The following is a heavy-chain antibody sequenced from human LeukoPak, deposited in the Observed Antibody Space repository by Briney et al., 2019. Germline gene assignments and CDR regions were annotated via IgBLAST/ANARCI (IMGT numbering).Heavy chain of an antibody. Sequence: PSQTLSLTCTVSGASISSGSYYWSWIRQPPGKGLEWIGYIYHSGSTYYNPSLKSRVTISVDTSKNQFSLKLSSVTAADTAVYYCARTSINCSGGSCYMGTFDIWGQGTMVTVSS. J-gene: IGHJ3*02. D-gene: IGHD2-15*01. CDR2: IYHSGST. CDR3: ARTSINCSGGSCYMGTFDI. CDR1: GASISSGSYY. V-gene: IGHV4-30-2*01.